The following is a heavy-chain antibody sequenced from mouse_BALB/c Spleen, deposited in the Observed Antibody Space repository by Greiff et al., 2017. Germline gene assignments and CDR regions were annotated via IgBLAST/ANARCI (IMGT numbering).Heavy chain of an antibody. V-gene: IGHV1-80*01. Sequence: QVQLKQPGSELVRPGASVKISCKASGYAFSSYWMNWVKQRPGQGLEWIGQIYPGDGDTNYNGKFKGKATLTADKSSSTAYMQLSSLTSEDSAVYFCARLRAMDYWGQGTSVTVSS. J-gene: IGHJ4*01. CDR2: IYPGDGDT. CDR1: GYAFSSYW. CDR3: ARLRAMDY.